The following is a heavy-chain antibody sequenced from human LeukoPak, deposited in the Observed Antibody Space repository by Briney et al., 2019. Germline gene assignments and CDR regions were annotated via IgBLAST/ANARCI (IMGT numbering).Heavy chain of an antibody. CDR2: ISSSSSYI. D-gene: IGHD5-12*01. CDR3: ASPPRLRGSNYFDY. V-gene: IGHV3-21*04. Sequence: GGSLRLSCAASGFTFSSYSMNWVRQAPGEGLEWVSSISSSSSYIHYADSVKGRFTISRDNAKNSLYLQVNSLRSEDTAVYYCASPPRLRGSNYFDYWGQGTLVTVSS. CDR1: GFTFSSYS. J-gene: IGHJ4*02.